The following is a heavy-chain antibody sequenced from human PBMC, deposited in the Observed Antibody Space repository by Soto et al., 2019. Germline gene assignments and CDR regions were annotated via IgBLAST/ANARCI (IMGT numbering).Heavy chain of an antibody. CDR2: INPNSGGT. D-gene: IGHD3-9*01. Sequence: GASVKVSCKASGYTFTGYYMHWVRQAPGKGLEWMGWINPNSGGTNYAQKLQGWVTMTRDTSISTAYMELSRLRSDDTAVYYGGRDLRGYDILTGYYTRSAFDIWGQGTMVTVSS. CDR3: GRDLRGYDILTGYYTRSAFDI. CDR1: GYTFTGYY. J-gene: IGHJ3*02. V-gene: IGHV1-2*04.